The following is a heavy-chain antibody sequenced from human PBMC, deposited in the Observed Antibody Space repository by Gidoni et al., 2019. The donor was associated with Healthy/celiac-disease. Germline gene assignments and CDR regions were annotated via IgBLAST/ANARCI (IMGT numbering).Heavy chain of an antibody. J-gene: IGHJ4*02. CDR3: ARSSHSSSWYYFDY. V-gene: IGHV3-9*01. CDR2: ISWNSGSI. Sequence: EVQLVESGGGLVQPGRSLRLSCSASGFTFDDYAMHWVRQAPGKGLEWVSGISWNSGSIGYADSVKGRFTISRDNAKNSLYLQMNSLRAEDTALYYCARSSHSSSWYYFDYWGQGTLVTVSS. D-gene: IGHD6-13*01. CDR1: GFTFDDYA.